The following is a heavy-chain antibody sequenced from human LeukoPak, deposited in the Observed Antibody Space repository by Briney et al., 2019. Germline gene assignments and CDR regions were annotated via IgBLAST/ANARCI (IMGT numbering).Heavy chain of an antibody. CDR1: GCTFSRYA. D-gene: IGHD6-13*01. Sequence: GWSLPLSCAASGCTFSRYALSLFRQAAGRGLAWVSDISGGGGTKFYADSVKDRFTISRDNSKNTLYLQLSSLRAEDTTVYYCAKSTGYSTTGRDFDSWGRGTLVTVSS. CDR3: AKSTGYSTTGRDFDS. J-gene: IGHJ4*02. V-gene: IGHV3-23*01. CDR2: ISGGGGTK.